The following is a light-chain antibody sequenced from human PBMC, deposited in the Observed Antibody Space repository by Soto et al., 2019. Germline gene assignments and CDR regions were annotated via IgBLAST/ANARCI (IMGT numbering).Light chain of an antibody. J-gene: IGKJ1*01. CDR3: QQYGSSPQT. Sequence: EIVLTQSPGTLSLSPGESATLSCRASQYVSVRFLAWYQQKPGQAPGLLIYGASDRATGIPDRFTGSGSGTDFTLTINRLEPEDFAVYFCQQYGSSPQTFGQGTKVDIK. CDR1: QYVSVRF. CDR2: GAS. V-gene: IGKV3-20*01.